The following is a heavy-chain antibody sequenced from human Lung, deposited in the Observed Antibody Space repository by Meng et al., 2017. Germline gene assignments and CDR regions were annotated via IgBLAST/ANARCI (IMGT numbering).Heavy chain of an antibody. Sequence: QGRLQQWGAEMLKPSETLCAACVVSGGSYSDYDGSWIRQPPGKGLEWIGEINHSGSTNYNPSLESRATISVDTSQNNLSLKLSSVTAADSAVYYCARGPTTMAHDFDYWGQGTLVTVSS. CDR3: ARGPTTMAHDFDY. CDR2: INHSGST. J-gene: IGHJ4*02. V-gene: IGHV4-34*01. D-gene: IGHD4-11*01. CDR1: GGSYSDYD.